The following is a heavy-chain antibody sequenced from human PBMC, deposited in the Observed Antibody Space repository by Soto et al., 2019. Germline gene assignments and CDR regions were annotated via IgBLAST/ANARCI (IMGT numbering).Heavy chain of an antibody. D-gene: IGHD1-1*01. V-gene: IGHV3-30-3*01. Sequence: GGSLRLSCAASGFPFSSFAMHWVRQAPGKGLEWVAVVSSDGHNTNYADSVKGRFTISRDNSKNTLYLQINSLRTEDTAMYYCAIGRDAYNSNYWGQGALVTVSS. CDR3: AIGRDAYNSNY. CDR2: VSSDGHNT. CDR1: GFPFSSFA. J-gene: IGHJ4*02.